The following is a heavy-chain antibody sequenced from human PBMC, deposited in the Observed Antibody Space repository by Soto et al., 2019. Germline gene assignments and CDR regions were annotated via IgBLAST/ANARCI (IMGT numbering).Heavy chain of an antibody. CDR1: GFTFSSYG. J-gene: IGHJ4*02. Sequence: QVQLVESGGGVVQPGRSLRLSCAASGFTFSSYGMHWVRQAPGKGLEWVAVISYDGSNKYYADSVKGRFTMSRDNSKITLYLQMNSLRAEDTAVYYCAPWFGAFHYWGQGHWSPSPQ. CDR2: ISYDGSNK. CDR3: APWFGAFHY. V-gene: IGHV3-30*03. D-gene: IGHD3-10*01.